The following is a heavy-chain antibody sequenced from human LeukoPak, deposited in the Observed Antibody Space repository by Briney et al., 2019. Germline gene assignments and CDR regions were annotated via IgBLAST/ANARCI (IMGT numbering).Heavy chain of an antibody. Sequence: RGALRLSCAASEFTLGRYSMNVVRPAPGRGLEGVSTISSISHYIYYADSVRGRFTISRDNAKNSMFLQMNSLRAEDTGVYYCARDLSLGMPGGFDYWGQGALVTVSS. J-gene: IGHJ4*02. CDR2: ISSISHYI. D-gene: IGHD3-16*01. CDR1: EFTLGRYS. CDR3: ARDLSLGMPGGFDY. V-gene: IGHV3-21*01.